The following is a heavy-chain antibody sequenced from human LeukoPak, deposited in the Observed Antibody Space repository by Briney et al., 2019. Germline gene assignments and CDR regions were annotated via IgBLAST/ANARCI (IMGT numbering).Heavy chain of an antibody. CDR3: ARVSIDSSGWYGYYYYYMDV. D-gene: IGHD6-19*01. V-gene: IGHV3-7*01. Sequence: PGGSLRLSCAASGFTFSSYWMSWVRQAPGKGLEWVANIKQDGSEKYYVDSVKGRFTIARDNAKNSLYLQMNSLRAEDTAVYYCARVSIDSSGWYGYYYYYMDVWGKGTTVTISS. CDR2: IKQDGSEK. J-gene: IGHJ6*03. CDR1: GFTFSSYW.